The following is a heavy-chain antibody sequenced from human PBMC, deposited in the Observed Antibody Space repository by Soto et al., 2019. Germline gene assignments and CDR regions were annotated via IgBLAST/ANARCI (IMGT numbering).Heavy chain of an antibody. J-gene: IGHJ6*02. CDR3: ARDNPTGGVGYYYYGMDV. Sequence: PSEALSLTCTVSGGSISSGGYYWSWIRQHPGKGLESIGYIYYSGSTYYNPSLKSRVTISVDTSKNQFSLKLSSVTAADTAVYYCARDNPTGGVGYYYYGMDVWGQGTTVTVSS. D-gene: IGHD1-26*01. CDR2: IYYSGST. CDR1: GGSISSGGYY. V-gene: IGHV4-31*03.